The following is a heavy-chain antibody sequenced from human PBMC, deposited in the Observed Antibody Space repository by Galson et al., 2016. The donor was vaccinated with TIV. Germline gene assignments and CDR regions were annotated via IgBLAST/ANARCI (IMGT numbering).Heavy chain of an antibody. CDR1: GYTFASYG. CDR3: ARPLRQGVVSPGLNYKMDV. V-gene: IGHV1-18*01. Sequence: SVKVSCKASGYTFASYGITWVRQAPGQGLEWMGWISAYNGNTNYAHKLQGRATVTTDTSTNTAYMELRSLRSDDTAVYYCARPLRQGVVSPGLNYKMDVWGPGTTVIVS. CDR2: ISAYNGNT. D-gene: IGHD3-3*01. J-gene: IGHJ6*02.